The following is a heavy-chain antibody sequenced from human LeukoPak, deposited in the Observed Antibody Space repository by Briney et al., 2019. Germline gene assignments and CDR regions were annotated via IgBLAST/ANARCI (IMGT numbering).Heavy chain of an antibody. J-gene: IGHJ5*02. D-gene: IGHD3-10*01. Sequence: SVKVSCKASGGTFSSYAISWVRQAPGQGLEWMGGIIPIFGTANYAQKFQGRVTITTDESTSTAYMELSSLRSEDTAVYYCARAAYYYGSGSTRHNWFDPWGQGTLVTVSS. CDR2: IIPIFGTA. CDR3: ARAAYYYGSGSTRHNWFDP. V-gene: IGHV1-69*05. CDR1: GGTFSSYA.